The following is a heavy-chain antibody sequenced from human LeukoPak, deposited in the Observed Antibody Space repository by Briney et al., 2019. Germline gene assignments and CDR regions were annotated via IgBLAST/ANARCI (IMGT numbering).Heavy chain of an antibody. V-gene: IGHV4-39*01. CDR1: GGPISSSSYY. D-gene: IGHD2-21*02. Sequence: SETLSLTCTVSGGPISSSSYYWGWIRQPPGKGLEWIGSIYYSGSTYYNPSLKSRVTISVDTSKNQFSLKLSSVTAADTAVYYCARSIVVVTAPFDYWGQGTLVTVSS. CDR3: ARSIVVVTAPFDY. J-gene: IGHJ4*02. CDR2: IYYSGST.